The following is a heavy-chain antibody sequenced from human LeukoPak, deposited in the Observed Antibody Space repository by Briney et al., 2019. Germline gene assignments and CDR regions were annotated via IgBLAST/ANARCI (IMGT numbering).Heavy chain of an antibody. D-gene: IGHD4-17*01. J-gene: IGHJ4*02. V-gene: IGHV3-30*18. CDR1: GFSFISYG. CDR3: AKRPSDYGDYDY. Sequence: GGSLRLSCAASGFSFISYGMHWVRQAPGKGLEWVGVISDDGRSKDYADSVKGRFTISRDNSKDTLYLQMNSLRDEDTAVYYCAKRPSDYGDYDYWGQGTLVPVSS. CDR2: ISDDGRSK.